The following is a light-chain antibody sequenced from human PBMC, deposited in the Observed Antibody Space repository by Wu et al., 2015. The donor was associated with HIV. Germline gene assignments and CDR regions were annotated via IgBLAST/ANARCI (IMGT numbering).Light chain of an antibody. CDR3: LQDYDYPLT. Sequence: IQMTQSPSSLSASVGDRVTITCRASQGIGNDLGWYQQKPGKAPKLLIYAASTLESGVPSRLSGSGSGTDFTLTISSLQPEDFATYYCLQDYDYPLTFGGGTKVEIK. J-gene: IGKJ4*01. CDR1: QGIGND. V-gene: IGKV1-6*01. CDR2: AAS.